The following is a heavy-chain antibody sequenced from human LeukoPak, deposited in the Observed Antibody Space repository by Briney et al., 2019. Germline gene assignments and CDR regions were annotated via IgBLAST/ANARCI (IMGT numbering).Heavy chain of an antibody. V-gene: IGHV3-30-3*01. CDR1: GFIFRSFA. CDR3: AREVGTPQAFDI. J-gene: IGHJ3*02. CDR2: ISYDGSNK. Sequence: PGGSLRLSCAASGFIFRSFAMHWVRQAPGKGLEWVALISYDGSNKYYADSVKGRFTISRDNAKNSLYLQMNSLKAEDTAIYYCAREVGTPQAFDIWGQGTMVTVSS. D-gene: IGHD1-26*01.